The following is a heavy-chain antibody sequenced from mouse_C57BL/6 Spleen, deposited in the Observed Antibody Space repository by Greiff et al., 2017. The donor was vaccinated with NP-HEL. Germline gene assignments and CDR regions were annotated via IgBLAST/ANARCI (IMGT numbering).Heavy chain of an antibody. D-gene: IGHD2-5*01. J-gene: IGHJ4*01. CDR3: ARCQSSYYSNHYYAMDY. Sequence: QVQLQQSGAELARPGASVKLSCKASGYTFTSYGISWVKQRTGQGLEWIGEIYPRSGNTYYNEKFKGKATLTADKSSSTAYMELRSLTSEDSAVYFCARCQSSYYSNHYYAMDYWGQGTSVTVSS. CDR2: IYPRSGNT. CDR1: GYTFTSYG. V-gene: IGHV1-81*01.